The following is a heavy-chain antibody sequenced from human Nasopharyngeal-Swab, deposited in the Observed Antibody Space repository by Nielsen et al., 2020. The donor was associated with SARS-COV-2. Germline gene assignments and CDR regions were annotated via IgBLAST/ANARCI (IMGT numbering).Heavy chain of an antibody. CDR3: AKDRIVVVTVWYYFDY. CDR2: ISYDGSNK. Sequence: GGSLRLSCAASGFTLSSYGMHWVRQAPGKGLEWVAVISYDGSNKYYADSVKGRFTISRDNSKNTLYLQMNSLRAEDTAVYYCAKDRIVVVTVWYYFDYWGQGTLVTVSS. J-gene: IGHJ4*02. V-gene: IGHV3-30*18. CDR1: GFTLSSYG. D-gene: IGHD2-21*02.